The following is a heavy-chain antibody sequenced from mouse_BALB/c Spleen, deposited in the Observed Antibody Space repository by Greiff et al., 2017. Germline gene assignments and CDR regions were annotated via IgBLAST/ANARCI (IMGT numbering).Heavy chain of an antibody. V-gene: IGHV1-20*02. D-gene: IGHD2-4*01. CDR1: GYSFTGYF. Sequence: DVQLVESGPELVKPGASVKISCKASGYSFTGYFMNWVMQSHGKSLEWIGRINPYNGDTFYNQKFKGKATLTVDKSSSTAHMELRSLASEDSAVYYCAREGLYDYDVGGFDYWGQGTTLAVSS. CDR2: INPYNGDT. J-gene: IGHJ2*01. CDR3: AREGLYDYDVGGFDY.